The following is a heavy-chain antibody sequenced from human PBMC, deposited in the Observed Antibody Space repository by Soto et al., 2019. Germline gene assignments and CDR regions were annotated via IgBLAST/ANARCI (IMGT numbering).Heavy chain of an antibody. J-gene: IGHJ6*02. D-gene: IGHD2-15*01. CDR3: ARVSQAQQRSGYCSGGSCYGMDV. CDR1: GYTFTSYG. V-gene: IGHV1-69*13. Sequence: SVKVSCKASGYTFTSYGISWVRQAPGQGLEWMGGIIPIFGTANYAQKFQGRVTITADESTSTAYMELSSLRSEDTAVYYCARVSQAQQRSGYCSGGSCYGMDVWGQGTTVTVSS. CDR2: IIPIFGTA.